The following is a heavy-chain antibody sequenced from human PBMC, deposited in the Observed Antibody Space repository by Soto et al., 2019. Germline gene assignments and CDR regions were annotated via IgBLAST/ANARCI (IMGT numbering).Heavy chain of an antibody. Sequence: ASVKVSCKASGYTFTGYYMHWVRQAPGQGLEWMGWINPNSGGTNYAQKFQGRVTMTRDTSISTAYMELSRLRSDDTAVYYCARESSSWYIYHYYYGMDVWGQGTTVTVSS. CDR2: INPNSGGT. CDR3: ARESSSWYIYHYYYGMDV. J-gene: IGHJ6*02. D-gene: IGHD6-13*01. CDR1: GYTFTGYY. V-gene: IGHV1-2*02.